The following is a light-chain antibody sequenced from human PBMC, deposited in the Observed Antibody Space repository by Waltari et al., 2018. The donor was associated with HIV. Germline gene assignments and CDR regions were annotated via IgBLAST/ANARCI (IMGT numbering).Light chain of an antibody. Sequence: QSVLTQPPSASGTPGQTVTISCSGNDSNLGTNTVNWSQPFPGTAPKLLIYTNSQRPSGVPDRFSGSKSGTSASLAISGLQSEDEAVYYCSSWEGSLFGVTFGGGTRVTVL. CDR2: TNS. V-gene: IGLV1-44*01. CDR1: DSNLGTNT. J-gene: IGLJ2*01. CDR3: SSWEGSLFGVT.